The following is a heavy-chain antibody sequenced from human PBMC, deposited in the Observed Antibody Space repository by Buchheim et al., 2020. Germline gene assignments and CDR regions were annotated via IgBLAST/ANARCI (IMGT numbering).Heavy chain of an antibody. D-gene: IGHD2-15*01. V-gene: IGHV3-30*18. J-gene: IGHJ6*02. CDR2: ISYDGSNK. CDR1: GFTFSSYG. CDR3: AKDLVVAAPYYGMDV. Sequence: QVQLVEPGGGVVQPGRSLRFSCAASGFTFSSYGMHWVRQAPGKGLEWVAVISYDGSNKYYADSVKGRFTISRDNSKNTLYLQMNSLRAEDTAVYYCAKDLVVAAPYYGMDVWGQGTT.